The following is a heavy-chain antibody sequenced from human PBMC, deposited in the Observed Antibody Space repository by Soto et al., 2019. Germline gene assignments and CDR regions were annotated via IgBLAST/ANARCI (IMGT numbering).Heavy chain of an antibody. V-gene: IGHV1-2*04. CDR3: ARDAGNSSSWFSYYYYYGMDV. Sequence: ASVKVSCKASGYTFTGYYMHWVRQAPGQGLEWMGWINPNSGGTNYAQKFQGWVTMTRDTSISTAYMELSRLRSDDTAVYYCARDAGNSSSWFSYYYYYGMDVWGQGTTVTVSS. J-gene: IGHJ6*02. D-gene: IGHD6-13*01. CDR1: GYTFTGYY. CDR2: INPNSGGT.